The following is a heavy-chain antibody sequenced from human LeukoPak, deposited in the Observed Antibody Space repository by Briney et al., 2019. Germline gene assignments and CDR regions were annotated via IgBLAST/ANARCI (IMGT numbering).Heavy chain of an antibody. CDR2: IYYSGST. J-gene: IGHJ4*02. D-gene: IGHD3-3*01. Sequence: SETLSLTCTVSGGSVSSGSYYWSWIRQPPGKGLEWIGYIYYSGSTNYNPSLKSRVTISVDTSKNQFSLKLSSVTAADTAVYYCAGTYYDFWSGYFPLDYWGQGTLVTVSS. CDR3: AGTYYDFWSGYFPLDY. CDR1: GGSVSSGSYY. V-gene: IGHV4-61*01.